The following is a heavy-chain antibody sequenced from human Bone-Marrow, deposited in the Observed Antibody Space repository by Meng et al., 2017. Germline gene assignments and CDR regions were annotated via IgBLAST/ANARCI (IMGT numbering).Heavy chain of an antibody. D-gene: IGHD6-13*01. Sequence: VQAVQPGAEVKKPGASGKVSCKPSGYNFPDYYIHWVRRAPGQGLEWMGRINPKSGDTHYAQKFQARVTMTGDTSISTAYMELSGLRSDDTAVYYCARAKPLIAAAGRGYFDYWGQGTLVTVSS. V-gene: IGHV1-2*06. CDR1: GYNFPDYY. CDR2: INPKSGDT. CDR3: ARAKPLIAAAGRGYFDY. J-gene: IGHJ4*02.